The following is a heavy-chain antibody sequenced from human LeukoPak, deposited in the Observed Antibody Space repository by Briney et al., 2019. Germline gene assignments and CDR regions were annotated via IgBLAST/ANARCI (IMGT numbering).Heavy chain of an antibody. V-gene: IGHV3-53*01. Sequence: GGSLTLSCAASGFTLSSYWMHWVRQAPGKGLEWVSVIYSGGSTYYADSVKGRFTISRDHSKNTLYLQMNSLRAEDTAVYYCARRMTNWHYAFDIWGQGTMVTVSS. CDR1: GFTLSSYW. CDR3: ARRMTNWHYAFDI. CDR2: IYSGGST. J-gene: IGHJ3*02. D-gene: IGHD1-1*01.